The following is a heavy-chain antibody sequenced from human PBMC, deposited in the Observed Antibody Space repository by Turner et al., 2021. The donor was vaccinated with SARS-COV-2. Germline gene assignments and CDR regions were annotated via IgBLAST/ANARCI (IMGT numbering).Heavy chain of an antibody. D-gene: IGHD3-9*01. CDR2: INNGGSTI. CDR1: GFSLSTFE. V-gene: IGHV3-48*03. CDR3: AREYYGLLAGYYLDS. J-gene: IGHJ4*02. Sequence: EVQLVESGGGLVQPGGSLRLSCSASGFSLSTFEMNWVRQAPGKGLEWLSYINNGGSTIHYADSVKGRFTVSRDNAKNSLYLQLNSLKAEDTAVYYCAREYYGLLAGYYLDSWGQGTLVTVSS.